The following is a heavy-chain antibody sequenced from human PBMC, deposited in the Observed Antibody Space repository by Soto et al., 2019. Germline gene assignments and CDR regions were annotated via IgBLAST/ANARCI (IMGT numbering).Heavy chain of an antibody. CDR3: ARESEDIVLMVYAYFDY. CDR2: ISAYNGNT. V-gene: IGHV1-18*01. D-gene: IGHD2-8*01. J-gene: IGHJ4*02. Sequence: ASVKVSCKASGYTFTSYGITWVRQAPGQGLEWIGWISAYNGNTNYAQKLQGRVTMTTDTSTSTAYMELRSLRSDDTAVYYCARESEDIVLMVYAYFDYWGQGTLVTVSS. CDR1: GYTFTSYG.